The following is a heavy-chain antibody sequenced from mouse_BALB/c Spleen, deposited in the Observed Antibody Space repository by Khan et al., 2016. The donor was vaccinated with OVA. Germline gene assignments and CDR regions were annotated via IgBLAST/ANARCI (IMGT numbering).Heavy chain of an antibody. J-gene: IGHJ4*01. CDR1: GYTFTTAG. D-gene: IGHD2-12*01. CDR2: INTHSGVP. CDR3: GGGGAANYRNDGGAREY. V-gene: IGHV9-4*02. Sequence: QIQLVQSGPELKKPGETVRISCKASGYTFTTAGIQWVQKMPGKGLKWIGWINTHSGVPKYAEDFKGRFAFSLEISVSTAYLQITNLTNEDTATYCWGGGGAANYRNDGGAREYWGQGTSVTVSS.